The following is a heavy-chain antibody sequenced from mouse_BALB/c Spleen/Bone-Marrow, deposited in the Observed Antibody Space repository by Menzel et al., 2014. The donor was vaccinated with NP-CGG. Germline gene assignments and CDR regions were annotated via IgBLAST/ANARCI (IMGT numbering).Heavy chain of an antibody. CDR1: GFTFSSYA. D-gene: IGHD2-2*01. J-gene: IGHJ4*01. Sequence: EVQVVESGGGLVKPGGSLKLSCAASGFTFSSYALSWVRQSPEKRLEWVAEISSGGSYTYYPDTVTGRFTISRDNAKNTLYLEMSSLRSEDTAMDYWSREGYDGQMDYWGQGTSVTVSS. CDR3: SREGYDGQMDY. V-gene: IGHV5-9-4*01. CDR2: ISSGGSYT.